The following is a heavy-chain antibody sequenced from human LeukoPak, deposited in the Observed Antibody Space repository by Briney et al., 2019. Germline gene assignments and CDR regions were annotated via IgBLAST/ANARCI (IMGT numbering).Heavy chain of an antibody. D-gene: IGHD5-24*01. Sequence: ETLSLTCTVSGGSISSYYWSWVRQSPGKGLEWVSTIYAGSDTFYADSVQGRFTISRDNSKNTLYFQMNSLRAEDTAVYYCTTGRDAYKSGYWGQGTLVTVSS. CDR1: GGSISSYY. CDR3: TTGRDAYKSGY. CDR2: IYAGSDT. V-gene: IGHV3-66*01. J-gene: IGHJ4*02.